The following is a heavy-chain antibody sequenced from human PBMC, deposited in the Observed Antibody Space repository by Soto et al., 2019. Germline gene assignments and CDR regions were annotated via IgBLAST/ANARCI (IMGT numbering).Heavy chain of an antibody. J-gene: IGHJ4*02. V-gene: IGHV3-48*02. D-gene: IGHD1-1*01. CDR2: ISRGGTTT. CDR3: VRDPDGINDFDY. Sequence: GGSLRLSCAASGFTFSTYAMNWVRLAPGKGLEWISFISRGGTTTHYADSVKGRFSISRDNAKNSLYLDMSSLRDEDTAVYYCVRDPDGINDFDYWGQGTLVTVSS. CDR1: GFTFSTYA.